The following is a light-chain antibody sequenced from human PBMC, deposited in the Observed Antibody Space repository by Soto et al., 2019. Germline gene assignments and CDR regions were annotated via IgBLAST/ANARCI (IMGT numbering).Light chain of an antibody. V-gene: IGKV3-15*01. J-gene: IGKJ1*01. CDR3: QPYGGMWT. Sequence: EMVMTQSPDTLSVSPGERATLSCRASQRGGSTLSWYHKNPGQAPRLLIYAASTRATGIPAKFSGSGSGTEFTLTISSLPPDDFASYCCQPYGGMWTFGQGTKVDIK. CDR2: AAS. CDR1: QRGGST.